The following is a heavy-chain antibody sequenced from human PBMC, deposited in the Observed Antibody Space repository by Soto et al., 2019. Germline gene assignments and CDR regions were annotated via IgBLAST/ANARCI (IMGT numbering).Heavy chain of an antibody. CDR2: ISAYNGNT. CDR1: GYTFTSYG. D-gene: IGHD3-22*01. Sequence: ASVKVSCKASGYTFTSYGISWVRQAPGQGLEWMGWISAYNGNTNYAQKLQGRVTMTTDTSTSTAYMELRSLRSDDTAVYYCARAGDYYDSSGYSVYWGQGTLVTVSS. V-gene: IGHV1-18*01. J-gene: IGHJ4*02. CDR3: ARAGDYYDSSGYSVY.